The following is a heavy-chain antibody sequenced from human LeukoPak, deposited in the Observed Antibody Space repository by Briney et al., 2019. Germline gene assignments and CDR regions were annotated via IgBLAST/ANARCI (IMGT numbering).Heavy chain of an antibody. Sequence: PGGSLRLSCAAPGFTFSSYAMSWVRQAPGKGLEWVSAISGSGGSTYYADSVKGRFTISRDNPKNTLYLQMNSLRAEDTAVYYCAKYQDIVVVVAATPIDYWGQGTLVTVSS. D-gene: IGHD2-15*01. V-gene: IGHV3-23*01. CDR1: GFTFSSYA. CDR3: AKYQDIVVVVAATPIDY. J-gene: IGHJ4*02. CDR2: ISGSGGST.